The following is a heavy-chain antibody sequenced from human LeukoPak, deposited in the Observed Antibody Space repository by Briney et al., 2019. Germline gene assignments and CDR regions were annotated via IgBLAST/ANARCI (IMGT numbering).Heavy chain of an antibody. CDR2: VKSKAYGGTA. D-gene: IGHD3-22*01. CDR3: TRYDSSGYYAYEY. CDR1: GFTVTIYG. V-gene: IGHV3-15*01. Sequence: GGSLRLSCAASGFTVTIYGMDWVRQAPGKGPEWVGRVKSKAYGGTADYAAPVKGRFTISRDDSKDTLYLQMNSLKTEDTAVYHCTRYDSSGYYAYEYWGQGTLVTVSS. J-gene: IGHJ4*02.